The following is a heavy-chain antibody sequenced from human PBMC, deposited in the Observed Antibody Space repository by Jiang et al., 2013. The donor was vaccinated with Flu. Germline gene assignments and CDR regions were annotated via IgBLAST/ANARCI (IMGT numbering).Heavy chain of an antibody. V-gene: IGHV2-5*02. D-gene: IGHD3-22*01. CDR2: IYWDDSK. CDR1: SLTTTAVG. Sequence: SLTTTAVGVGWIRQPPRKGTLEWLALIYWDDSKYYSPSLKNRVTVTKDSSKNQVVLTMTNMDPADTATYYCAHTYYYDTSGKTFDYWGQGTLATVSS. J-gene: IGHJ4*02. CDR3: AHTYYYDTSGKTFDY.